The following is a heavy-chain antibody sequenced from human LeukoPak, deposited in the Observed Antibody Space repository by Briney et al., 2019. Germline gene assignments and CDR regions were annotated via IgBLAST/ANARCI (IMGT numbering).Heavy chain of an antibody. J-gene: IGHJ4*02. CDR3: ARVEERTYYYDSSGYQ. Sequence: ASVKVSCKASGYTFTGYYMHWVRQAPGQGLEWMGWINPNSGGTNYAQKFQGRATMTRDTSISTAYMELSRLRSDDTAVYYCARVEERTYYYDSSGYQWGQGTLVTVSS. CDR2: INPNSGGT. D-gene: IGHD3-22*01. V-gene: IGHV1-2*02. CDR1: GYTFTGYY.